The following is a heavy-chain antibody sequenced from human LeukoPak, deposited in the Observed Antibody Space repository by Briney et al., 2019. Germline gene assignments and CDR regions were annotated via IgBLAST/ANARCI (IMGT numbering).Heavy chain of an antibody. D-gene: IGHD3-22*01. CDR2: ISGSGGST. Sequence: GGSLRLSCAASGFTFSSYAMSWVRQAPGKGLEWVTAISGSGGSTYYADSVKGRFTISRDNSKNTLYLQMNSLRAEDTAVYYCAKATDYYDSSGYYHRPDYWGQGTLVTVSS. J-gene: IGHJ4*02. V-gene: IGHV3-23*01. CDR1: GFTFSSYA. CDR3: AKATDYYDSSGYYHRPDY.